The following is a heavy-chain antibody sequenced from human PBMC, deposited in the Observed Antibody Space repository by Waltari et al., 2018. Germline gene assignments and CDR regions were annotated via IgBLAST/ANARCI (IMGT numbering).Heavy chain of an antibody. Sequence: QLHLQESGPELVKPSETLYLTCTVSNVSISSGAYYWGWIRQPTGKGPEWIGNIDYSGGTYYNPSLESRVAISVDTSKNQFLLSLTSVTAADAAIYYCARAECSTSSCFFVSGFDPWGQGIQVTVSS. D-gene: IGHD6-6*01. J-gene: IGHJ5*02. CDR3: ARAECSTSSCFFVSGFDP. CDR1: NVSISSGAYY. V-gene: IGHV4-39*01. CDR2: IDYSGGT.